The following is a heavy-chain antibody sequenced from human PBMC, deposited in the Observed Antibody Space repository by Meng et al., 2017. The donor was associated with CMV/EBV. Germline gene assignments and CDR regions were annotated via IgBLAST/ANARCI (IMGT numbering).Heavy chain of an antibody. CDR3: AREGISVQLLSGNWFDP. D-gene: IGHD2-2*01. CDR1: GYTFTSYD. Sequence: ASVNVSCKASGYTFTSYDINWVRQATGQGLEWMGWMNPNSGNTGYAQKFQGRVTITRNTSISTAYMELSSLRSEDTAVYYCAREGISVQLLSGNWFDPWGQGTMVTVSS. V-gene: IGHV1-8*03. J-gene: IGHJ5*02. CDR2: MNPNSGNT.